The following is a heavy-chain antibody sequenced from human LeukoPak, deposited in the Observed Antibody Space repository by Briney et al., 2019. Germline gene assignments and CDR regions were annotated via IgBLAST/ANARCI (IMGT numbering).Heavy chain of an antibody. CDR2: MYNSGST. D-gene: IGHD3-9*01. CDR1: GASIRGGGHS. Sequence: SQTLSLTCAVSGASIRGGGHSWSWIRQPPGKGLEWIGNMYNSGSTYYNSSLKSRVTISVDRSKNQFSLKLTSVTAADTAVYYCARGHYNILTGSRYFDYWGQGTLVTVSS. J-gene: IGHJ4*02. V-gene: IGHV4-30-2*01. CDR3: ARGHYNILTGSRYFDY.